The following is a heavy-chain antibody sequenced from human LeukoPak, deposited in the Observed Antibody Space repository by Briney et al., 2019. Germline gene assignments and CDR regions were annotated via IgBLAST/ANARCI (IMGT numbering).Heavy chain of an antibody. V-gene: IGHV5-51*04. CDR1: GSRFTIYY. CDR2: IYPGDSET. Sequence: GESLKISCKAPGSRFTIYYIGWVRRLPGKGLEWMGIIYPGDSETRYSPSFQGQATNSADKPISTAYLQWSSLKPSDTARDYCAGTDDNTMNWFDPWGQGTLVTVSS. J-gene: IGHJ5*02. CDR3: AGTDDNTMNWFDP. D-gene: IGHD1-1*01.